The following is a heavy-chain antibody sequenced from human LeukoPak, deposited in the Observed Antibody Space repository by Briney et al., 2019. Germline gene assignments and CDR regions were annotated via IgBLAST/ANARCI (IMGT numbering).Heavy chain of an antibody. CDR1: GYTFTGYY. D-gene: IGHD2-21*02. CDR2: IDPNSGGT. J-gene: IGHJ4*02. Sequence: GASVKVSCKASGYTFTGYYMHWVRQAPGQGLEWMGWIDPNSGGTKYAQNFQGWVTMTRDTSISTAYMELSRLKEDDTAVYYCARECGGDCSNNFDSWGQGTLVTVSS. V-gene: IGHV1-2*04. CDR3: ARECGGDCSNNFDS.